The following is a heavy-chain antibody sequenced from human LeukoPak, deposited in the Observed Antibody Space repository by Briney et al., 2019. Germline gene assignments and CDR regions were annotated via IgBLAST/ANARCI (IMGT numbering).Heavy chain of an antibody. CDR2: ITDSGYST. Sequence: GGSLRLSCAASGFTFSSYAMSWVRQAPGKGLEWVSGITDSGYSTFYVDSVKGRFTISRDNSKNMLYLQMNSLRVEDTAVYYCAKDVPRSGWALDYWGQGTLVTVSS. CDR1: GFTFSSYA. J-gene: IGHJ4*02. V-gene: IGHV3-23*01. CDR3: AKDVPRSGWALDY. D-gene: IGHD6-19*01.